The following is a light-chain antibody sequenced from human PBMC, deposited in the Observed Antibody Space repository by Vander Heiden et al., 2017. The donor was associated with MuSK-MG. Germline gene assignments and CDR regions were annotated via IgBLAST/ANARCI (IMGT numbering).Light chain of an antibody. Sequence: DIQMTQSPSSLSASVGDTVTITCRASQSISSYLNWYQQKPGKPPKLLIYHASSLESGVPSRFGGSGSGTDFTLSISRLQPEDFATYYCQQSDSIPRTFGQGTKVEVK. V-gene: IGKV1-39*01. J-gene: IGKJ1*01. CDR3: QQSDSIPRT. CDR2: HAS. CDR1: QSISSY.